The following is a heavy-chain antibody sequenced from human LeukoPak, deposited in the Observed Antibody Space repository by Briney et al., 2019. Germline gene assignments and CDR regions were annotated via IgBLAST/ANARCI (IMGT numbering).Heavy chain of an antibody. D-gene: IGHD3-10*01. J-gene: IGHJ5*01. CDR3: ARAYYYGSGSYYPTWFDS. CDR1: GGSITTYY. CDR2: IYYSGSV. V-gene: IGHV4-59*01. Sequence: PSETLSLTCTVSGGSITTYYWSWIRQSPGKGLEWIGYIYYSGSVTYNPSLKSRVTISVDTSKNQFSLRLSSVTAADRAVYYCARAYYYGSGSYYPTWFDSWGQGTLVTVSS.